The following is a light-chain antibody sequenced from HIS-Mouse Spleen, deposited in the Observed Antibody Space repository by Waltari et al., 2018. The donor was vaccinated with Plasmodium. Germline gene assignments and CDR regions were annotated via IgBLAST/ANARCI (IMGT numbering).Light chain of an antibody. Sequence: EIVMTQSPATLSVSPGERATLSCRASQRVSSNLAWYQQKPGQAPSLLIYGASTRATAIPTRFRGSGSGTEFTLTISSLQSEDFAVYYCQQYNNWSFTFGPGTKVDIK. CDR3: QQYNNWSFT. CDR2: GAS. CDR1: QRVSSN. V-gene: IGKV3-15*01. J-gene: IGKJ3*01.